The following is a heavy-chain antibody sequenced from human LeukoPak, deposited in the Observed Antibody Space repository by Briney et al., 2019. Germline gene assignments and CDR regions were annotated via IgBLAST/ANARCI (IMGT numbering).Heavy chain of an antibody. V-gene: IGHV5-51*01. J-gene: IGHJ3*02. CDR3: ARPHLYGSGSYYGAFDI. CDR2: IYPGDSDT. Sequence: GEPLKISCKGSGYSFTSYWIGWVRQMPGKGLEWMGIIYPGDSDTRYSPSFQGQVTISADKSISTAYLQWSSLKASDTAMYYCARPHLYGSGSYYGAFDIWGQGTMVTVSS. CDR1: GYSFTSYW. D-gene: IGHD3-10*01.